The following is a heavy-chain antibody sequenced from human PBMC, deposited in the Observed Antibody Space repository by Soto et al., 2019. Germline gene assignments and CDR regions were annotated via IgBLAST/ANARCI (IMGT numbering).Heavy chain of an antibody. V-gene: IGHV3-49*03. J-gene: IGHJ4*02. CDR3: TRYIVVVVAAGGFDY. Sequence: EVQLVESGGGLVQPGRSLRLSCTASGFTFGDYAMSWFRQAPGKGLEWVGFIRSKAYGGTTEYAASVKGRFTISRDDSKSIAYLQMNSLKTEDTAVYYCTRYIVVVVAAGGFDYWGQGTLVTVSS. CDR1: GFTFGDYA. CDR2: IRSKAYGGTT. D-gene: IGHD2-15*01.